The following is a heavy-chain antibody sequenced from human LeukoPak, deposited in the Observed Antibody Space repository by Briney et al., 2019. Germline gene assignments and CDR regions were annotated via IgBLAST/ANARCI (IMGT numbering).Heavy chain of an antibody. Sequence: GGSLRLSWAASGLTFSSYSMNWVRQAPGKGLEWVSYISSSSSTIYYAGFVKGRFTISRDNAKNSLYLQMNSLRAEDTAVYYCARDGTATIFDYWGQGTLVTVSS. CDR1: GLTFSSYS. V-gene: IGHV3-48*04. J-gene: IGHJ4*02. D-gene: IGHD4-17*01. CDR3: ARDGTATIFDY. CDR2: ISSSSSTI.